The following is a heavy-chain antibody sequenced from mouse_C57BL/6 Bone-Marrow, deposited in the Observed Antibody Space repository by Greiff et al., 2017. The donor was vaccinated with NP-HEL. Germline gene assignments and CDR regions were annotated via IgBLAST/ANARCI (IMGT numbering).Heavy chain of an antibody. CDR1: GYSITSDY. CDR3: ARSEELRRGDYWYFDV. J-gene: IGHJ1*03. CDR2: ISYSGST. Sequence: EVKLVESGPGLAKPSQTLSLTCSVTGYSITSDYWNWIRKFPGNKLEYMGYISYSGSTYYNPSLKSRISITRDTSKNQYYLQLNSVTTEDTATYYCARSEELRRGDYWYFDVWGTGTTVTVSS. D-gene: IGHD2-4*01. V-gene: IGHV3-8*01.